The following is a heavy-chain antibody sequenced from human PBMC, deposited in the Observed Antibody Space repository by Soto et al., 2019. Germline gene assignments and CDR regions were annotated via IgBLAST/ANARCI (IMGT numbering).Heavy chain of an antibody. V-gene: IGHV3-21*01. CDR3: AAYCTNGVCYFDWFDP. J-gene: IGHJ5*02. D-gene: IGHD2-8*01. CDR1: GFTFSSYS. CDR2: ISSSSSYI. Sequence: GGSLRLSCAASGFTFSSYSMNWVRQAPGKGLEWVSSISSSSSYIYYADSVKGRFTISRDNAKNPLYLQMNSLRAEDTAVYYCAAYCTNGVCYFDWFDPWGQGTLVTVSS.